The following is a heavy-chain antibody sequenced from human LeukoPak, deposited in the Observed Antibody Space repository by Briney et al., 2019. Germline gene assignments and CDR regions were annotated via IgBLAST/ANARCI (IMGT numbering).Heavy chain of an antibody. CDR1: GGSFSGYY. CDR3: ARGELLWFGELSGYGMDV. D-gene: IGHD3-10*01. J-gene: IGHJ6*02. Sequence: SETLSLTCAVYGGSFSGYYWGWIRQPPGKGLEWIGSIYYSGSTYYNPSLKSRVTISVDTSKNQFSLKLSSVTAADTAVYYCARGELLWFGELSGYGMDVWGQGTTVTVSS. V-gene: IGHV4-34*01. CDR2: IYYSGST.